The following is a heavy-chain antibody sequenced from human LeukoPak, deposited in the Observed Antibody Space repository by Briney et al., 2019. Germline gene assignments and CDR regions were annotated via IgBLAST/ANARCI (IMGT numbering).Heavy chain of an antibody. D-gene: IGHD3-10*01. CDR3: ARGRLYITMGRGVTNAPYFDY. Sequence: PPETLSLTCTLPGGSITSYYWSWIRHPAEEGLGWIGRIFTGGSTNYNPSLKSRVTISIDTSKKQFSLRLSSVTAADTAVYYCARGRLYITMGRGVTNAPYFDYWGQGTLVTVSS. V-gene: IGHV4-4*07. CDR1: GGSITSYY. CDR2: IFTGGST. J-gene: IGHJ4*02.